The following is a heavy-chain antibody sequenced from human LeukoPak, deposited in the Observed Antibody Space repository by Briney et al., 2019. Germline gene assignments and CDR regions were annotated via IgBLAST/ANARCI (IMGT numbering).Heavy chain of an antibody. CDR3: AKLLPCSSISCSFDY. D-gene: IGHD2-2*01. V-gene: IGHV3-23*01. Sequence: GGSLRLSCAASGFTFSTYAMSWVRQAPGKGLDWVSTISGSGSNTFHADSVKGRFTISRDNSKNTLYLRMNSLRAEDTAVYYCAKLLPCSSISCSFDYWGQGTLVTVSS. CDR2: ISGSGSNT. J-gene: IGHJ4*02. CDR1: GFTFSTYA.